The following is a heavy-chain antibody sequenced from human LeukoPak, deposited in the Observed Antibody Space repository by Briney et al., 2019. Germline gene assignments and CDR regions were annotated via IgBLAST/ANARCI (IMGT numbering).Heavy chain of an antibody. CDR1: GFTFSSYW. V-gene: IGHV3-7*03. Sequence: GGSLRLSCAASGFTFSSYWMNWARQAPGKGLEWVASTNHNGNVNYYVDSVKGRFTISRDNAKNSLYLQMSNLRAEDTAVYFCARGGGLNVWGQGATVTVSS. J-gene: IGHJ6*02. D-gene: IGHD3-16*01. CDR3: ARGGGLNV. CDR2: TNHNGNVN.